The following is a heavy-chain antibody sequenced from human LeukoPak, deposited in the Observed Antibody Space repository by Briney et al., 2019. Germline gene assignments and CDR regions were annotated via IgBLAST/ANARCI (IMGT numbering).Heavy chain of an antibody. D-gene: IGHD5-12*01. CDR3: TREAALYSGYEGGWFDP. J-gene: IGHJ5*02. V-gene: IGHV3-49*04. CDR1: GFTFGDYA. Sequence: GGSLRLSCTASGFTFGDYAMSWVRQAPGKGLEWVGFIRSKAYGGTTEYAASVKGRFTISRDDSKSIAYLQMNSLKTEDTAVYYCTREAALYSGYEGGWFDPWGQGTLVSVSS. CDR2: IRSKAYGGTT.